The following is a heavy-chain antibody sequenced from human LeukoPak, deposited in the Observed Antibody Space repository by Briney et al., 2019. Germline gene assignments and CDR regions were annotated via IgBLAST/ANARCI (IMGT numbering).Heavy chain of an antibody. CDR2: ISSSIIYI. Sequence: GGSLRLSCAASGFTFSSYSMNSVRQAPGKGLEWVSSISSSIIYIYYADSVKGRFTISRDNAKNSLYQQMNSLRAEDTAVYYCARALYCTGGVCYTDDAFDIWGQGTMVTVSS. CDR1: GFTFSSYS. V-gene: IGHV3-21*01. J-gene: IGHJ3*02. D-gene: IGHD2-8*02. CDR3: ARALYCTGGVCYTDDAFDI.